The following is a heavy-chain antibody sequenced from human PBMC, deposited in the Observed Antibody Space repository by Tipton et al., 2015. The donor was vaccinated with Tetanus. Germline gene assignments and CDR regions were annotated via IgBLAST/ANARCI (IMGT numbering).Heavy chain of an antibody. J-gene: IGHJ4*02. D-gene: IGHD6-25*01. CDR3: VSGSALDY. CDR2: ISSTSRYI. Sequence: SLRLSCAVSGFTFSNYKMNWVRQAPGRGLEWVSSISSTSRYIYYADSVKGRFTISRDNAKSSLFLQMNNLRADDTALYYCVSGSALDYWGQGTLISVSS. CDR1: GFTFSNYK. V-gene: IGHV3-21*01.